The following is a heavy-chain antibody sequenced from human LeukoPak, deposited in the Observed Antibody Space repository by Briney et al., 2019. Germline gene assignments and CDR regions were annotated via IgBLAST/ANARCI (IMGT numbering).Heavy chain of an antibody. V-gene: IGHV4-34*01. D-gene: IGHD3-9*01. CDR1: GGSFSGYY. J-gene: IGHJ6*02. CDR3: ATTPSRYFAWLFSPYGMDV. Sequence: PSETLSLTCAVYGGSFSGYYWSWIRQPPGKGLEWIGEINHSGSTNYNPSLKSRVTISVDTSKNQFPLKLSSVTAADTAVYYCATTPSRYFAWLFSPYGMDVWGQGTTVTVSS. CDR2: INHSGST.